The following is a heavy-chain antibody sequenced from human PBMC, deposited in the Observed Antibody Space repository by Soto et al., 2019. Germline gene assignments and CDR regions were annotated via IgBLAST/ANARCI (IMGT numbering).Heavy chain of an antibody. V-gene: IGHV3-30-3*01. CDR2: ISFDGNNI. Sequence: GGSLRLSCASSGFNFSFYAMHWVRQTPGKGLEWVAVISFDGNNIYYADSVRGRFTISRDSSSSMLYLQMNNLKPEDSAIYYCARECCSSIWCVTQFDNWGQGILVTVSS. J-gene: IGHJ4*02. CDR3: ARECCSSIWCVTQFDN. D-gene: IGHD2-2*01. CDR1: GFNFSFYA.